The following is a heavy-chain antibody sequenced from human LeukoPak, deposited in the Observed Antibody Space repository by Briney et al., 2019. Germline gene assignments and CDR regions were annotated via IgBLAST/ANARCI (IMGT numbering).Heavy chain of an antibody. CDR3: ARSAGYSSSWYGNWFDP. CDR1: GYTFTSYD. J-gene: IGHJ5*02. D-gene: IGHD6-13*01. V-gene: IGHV1-69*13. Sequence: SVKVSCKASGYTFTSYDINWVRQAPGQGLEWTGGIIPIFGTANYAQKFQGRVTITADESTSTAYMELSSLRSEDTAVYYCARSAGYSSSWYGNWFDPWGQGTLVTVSS. CDR2: IIPIFGTA.